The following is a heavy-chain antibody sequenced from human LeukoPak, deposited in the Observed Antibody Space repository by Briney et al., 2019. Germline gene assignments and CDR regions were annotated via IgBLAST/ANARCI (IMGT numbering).Heavy chain of an antibody. CDR2: ISGSGGST. V-gene: IGHV3-23*01. Sequence: GGTLRLSCAASGFTFSSYGMSWVRQAPGKGLEWVSVISGSGGSTYYADSVKGRFTISRDNSKNTLYLQMNSLRAGDTAVYYCRQISLDPRGDAFDIWGQGTMVTVSS. D-gene: IGHD3-9*01. CDR1: GFTFSSYG. CDR3: RQISLDPRGDAFDI. J-gene: IGHJ3*02.